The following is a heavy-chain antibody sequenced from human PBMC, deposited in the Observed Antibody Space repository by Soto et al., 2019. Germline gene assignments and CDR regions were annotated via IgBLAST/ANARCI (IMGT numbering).Heavy chain of an antibody. CDR2: TTASGYTA. Sequence: EVQLLESGGGLVQPGGSLRLSCAASGFTFSSSAMSWVRQAPGKGLEWVSATTASGYTADYADSVKGRFTISRDNSKNTLYLQMNSLSAEDTATYYCAKDLRFGRLNADSPDPWGQGTLVTFSS. CDR1: GFTFSSSA. V-gene: IGHV3-23*01. CDR3: AKDLRFGRLNADSPDP. D-gene: IGHD4-17*01. J-gene: IGHJ5*02.